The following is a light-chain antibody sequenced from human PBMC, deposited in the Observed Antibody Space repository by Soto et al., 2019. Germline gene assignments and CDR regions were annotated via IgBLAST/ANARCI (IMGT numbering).Light chain of an antibody. Sequence: DIQMTQSPSTLSASVGDRVTITCRASQSIGSWLAWYQQKPGKAPNLLIYKASSLQSGVPSRFSGSGSGTEFTLTISSLQPDDFATYYCQQYIGYSYTFGQGTKLEIK. CDR3: QQYIGYSYT. V-gene: IGKV1-5*03. CDR2: KAS. J-gene: IGKJ2*01. CDR1: QSIGSW.